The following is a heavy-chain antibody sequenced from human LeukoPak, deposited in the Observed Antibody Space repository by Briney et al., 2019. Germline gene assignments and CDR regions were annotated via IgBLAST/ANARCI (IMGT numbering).Heavy chain of an antibody. CDR1: GFTVSSNY. D-gene: IGHD3-9*01. J-gene: IGHJ6*03. CDR2: ISGSGGST. Sequence: GGSLRLSCAASGFTVSSNYMSWVRQAPGKGLEWVSAISGSGGSTYYADSVKGRFTISRDNSKNTLYLQMNSLRAEDTAVYYCAKEGRNYDILTGYYRGDYYYYMDVWGKGTTVTVSS. CDR3: AKEGRNYDILTGYYRGDYYYYMDV. V-gene: IGHV3-23*01.